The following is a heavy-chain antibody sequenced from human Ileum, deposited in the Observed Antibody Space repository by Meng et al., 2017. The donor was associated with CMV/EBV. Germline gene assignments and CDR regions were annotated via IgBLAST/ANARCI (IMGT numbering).Heavy chain of an antibody. V-gene: IGHV3-30*04. J-gene: IGHJ6*02. CDR2: ISYGGSDK. D-gene: IGHD6-6*01. CDR3: ARARIPTRPIRDYYGMGV. CDR1: GFTFSTYA. Sequence: GRSLRLSCAASGFTFSTYAMYWVRQAPGKGLDWVAVISYGGSDKYYADSVQGRFTITRDISKNTLYLQMNSLRAEDTAAYYCARARIPTRPIRDYYGMGVWGQGTTVTVSS.